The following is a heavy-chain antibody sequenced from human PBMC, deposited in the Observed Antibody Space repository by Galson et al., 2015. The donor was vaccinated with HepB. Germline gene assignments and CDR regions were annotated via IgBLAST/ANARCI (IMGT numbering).Heavy chain of an antibody. V-gene: IGHV1-18*01. J-gene: IGHJ4*02. CDR2: T. Sequence: TLYAQKLQGRVTLTRDTSTNTAYMELRRLRSDDAAVYYCARDRLHSLDYWGQGTLVTVSS. CDR3: ARDRLHSLDY.